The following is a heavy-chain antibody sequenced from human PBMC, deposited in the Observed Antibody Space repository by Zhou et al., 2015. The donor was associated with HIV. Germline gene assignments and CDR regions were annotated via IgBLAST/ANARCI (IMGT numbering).Heavy chain of an antibody. D-gene: IGHD4/OR15-4a*01. CDR3: TKDIKAGGADV. J-gene: IGHJ6*02. CDR2: ISWDGVTI. V-gene: IGHV3-9*01. Sequence: EVQLVESGGGLVQPGRSLRLSCTASGFTFDHYAMHWVRQAPGRGLEWVAGISWDGVTIAYGGSVRGRFTISRDNAKNSLYLQMNILRVEDTALYYCTKDIKAGGADVWGQGTTVIVS. CDR1: GFTFDHYA.